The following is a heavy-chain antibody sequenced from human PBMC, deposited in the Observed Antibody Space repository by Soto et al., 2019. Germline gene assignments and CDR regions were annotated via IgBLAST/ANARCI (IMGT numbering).Heavy chain of an antibody. CDR1: GYTFTSYA. V-gene: IGHV1-3*01. CDR3: ASLLLYCGGDCPSGGDAFDI. Sequence: QVQLVQSGAEVKKPGASVKVSCKASGYTFTSYAMHWVRQAPGQRLEWMGWINAGNGNTKYSQKFQGRVTITRDTSASTAYMELSSLRSEDTAVYYCASLLLYCGGDCPSGGDAFDIWGQGTKVTVSS. CDR2: INAGNGNT. D-gene: IGHD2-21*01. J-gene: IGHJ3*02.